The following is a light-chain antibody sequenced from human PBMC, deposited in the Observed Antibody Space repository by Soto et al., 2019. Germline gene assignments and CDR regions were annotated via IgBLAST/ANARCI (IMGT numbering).Light chain of an antibody. CDR1: SSDVGAYDY. CDR3: SSYAGSNKPA. V-gene: IGLV2-8*01. Sequence: QSALTQPPSASGSPGQSVTISCTGTSSDVGAYDYVSWYQHHPGKGPKLLIFEVSQRPSGVPDRFSGAKSGNTASLTVSGLQAEDEADYYCSSYAGSNKPAFGGGTKVTVL. CDR2: EVS. J-gene: IGLJ2*01.